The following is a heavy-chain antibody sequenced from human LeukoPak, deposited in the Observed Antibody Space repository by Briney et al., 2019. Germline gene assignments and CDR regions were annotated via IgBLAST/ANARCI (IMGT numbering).Heavy chain of an antibody. CDR3: ASFPPYMVRTDAFDI. Sequence: GGSLRLSCTASGFTFGDYAMSWFRQAPGKGLEWVSSISSSSSYIYYADSVKGRFTISRDNAKNSLYLQMNSLRAEDTAVYYCASFPPYMVRTDAFDIWGQGTMVTVSS. V-gene: IGHV3-21*01. J-gene: IGHJ3*02. CDR1: GFTFGDYA. D-gene: IGHD3-10*01. CDR2: ISSSSSYI.